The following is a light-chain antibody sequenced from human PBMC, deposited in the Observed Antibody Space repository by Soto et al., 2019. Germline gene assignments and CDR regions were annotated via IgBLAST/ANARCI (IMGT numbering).Light chain of an antibody. CDR2: EGS. Sequence: QSALTQPASVSGPPGQSITISCTGTSSDVGSYNLVSWYQQHPGKAPKLMIYEGSKRPSGVSNRFSGSKSGNTASLTISGLQAEDEADYYCCSYAGSSSVVFGGGTKLTV. CDR3: CSYAGSSSVV. J-gene: IGLJ2*01. CDR1: SSDVGSYNL. V-gene: IGLV2-23*01.